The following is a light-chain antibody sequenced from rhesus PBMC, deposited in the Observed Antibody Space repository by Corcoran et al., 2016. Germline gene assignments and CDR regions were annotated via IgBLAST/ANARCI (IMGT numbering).Light chain of an antibody. V-gene: IGKV3-42*03. CDR2: DAS. J-gene: IGKJ4*01. CDR1: QSVSSS. Sequence: EIVLTQSPATLSLSPGERVTLSCRASQSVSSSLAWSQQKPGPVPRLLIYDASRRATGIPERFSGSGSGTDFTLTISSLEPEDFTAYYCQQYNDWPLTFGGGTKVEIK. CDR3: QQYNDWPLT.